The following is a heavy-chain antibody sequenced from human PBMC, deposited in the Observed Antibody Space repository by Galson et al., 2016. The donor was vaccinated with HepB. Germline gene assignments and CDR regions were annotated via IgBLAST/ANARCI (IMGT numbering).Heavy chain of an antibody. V-gene: IGHV1-69*06. CDR3: AREQFWDGPGYYDMDV. Sequence: SVKVSCKASGGTFTSYAISWVRQAPGQGLEWMGGIIPIFGTANYAQKFQGRVTITADKSTSTGYMELSSLRSTDTAVYYCAREQFWDGPGYYDMDVWGKGTTVTVSS. CDR2: IIPIFGTA. J-gene: IGHJ6*03. CDR1: GGTFTSYA. D-gene: IGHD3/OR15-3a*01.